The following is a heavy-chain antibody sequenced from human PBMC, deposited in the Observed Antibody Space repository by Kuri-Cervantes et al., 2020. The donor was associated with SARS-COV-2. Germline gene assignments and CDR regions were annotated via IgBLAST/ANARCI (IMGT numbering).Heavy chain of an antibody. CDR1: GFTVNNNY. CDR2: IYGDGST. Sequence: GGSLRLSCAASGFTVNNNYMAWVRQAPGKGLQWVSFIYGDGSTFYADSVKGRFTISRDNSKNTLFLQMNSLRIEDTALYYCARVGSGPGGVDHWGQGTLVTVSS. D-gene: IGHD6-19*01. J-gene: IGHJ4*02. V-gene: IGHV3-66*02. CDR3: ARVGSGPGGVDH.